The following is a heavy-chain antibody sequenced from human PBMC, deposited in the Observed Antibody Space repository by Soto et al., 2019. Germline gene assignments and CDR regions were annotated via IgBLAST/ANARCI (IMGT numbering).Heavy chain of an antibody. V-gene: IGHV1-24*01. Sequence: SVKVSCKVSGYTLTELSMHWVRQAPGKGLEWMGGFDPEDGETIYAQNFLGRVTMTDDTSTDTAYMELSSLRSEDTAVYYCATDNFDYWGQGTLVTVSS. J-gene: IGHJ4*02. CDR1: GYTLTELS. CDR2: FDPEDGET. CDR3: ATDNFDY.